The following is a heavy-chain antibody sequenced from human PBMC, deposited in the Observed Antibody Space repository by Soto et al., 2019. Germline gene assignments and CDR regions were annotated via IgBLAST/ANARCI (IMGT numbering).Heavy chain of an antibody. V-gene: IGHV1-18*01. Sequence: ASVKVSCKASGYTFTSYGISWVRQAPGQGLEWMGWISIDNGNANYAQKLQGRATMTTDTSTSTAYMELRSLRSDDTAVYYCARGGGFCTGGSCYCDYWGQGTLVTVSS. CDR2: ISIDNGNA. CDR3: ARGGGFCTGGSCYCDY. CDR1: GYTFTSYG. D-gene: IGHD2-15*01. J-gene: IGHJ4*02.